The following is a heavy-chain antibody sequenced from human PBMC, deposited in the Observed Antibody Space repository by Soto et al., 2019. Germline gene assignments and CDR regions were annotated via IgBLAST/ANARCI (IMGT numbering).Heavy chain of an antibody. D-gene: IGHD3-3*01. J-gene: IGHJ6*02. Sequence: ASVKVSCKVSGYTLTELSMHWVRQAPGKGLEWMGGFDPEDGETIYAQKFQGRVTMTEDTSTDTAYMELSSLRSEDTAVYYCATYDFCSGYPPEHYYYGMDVWGQGTTVTVSS. CDR3: ATYDFCSGYPPEHYYYGMDV. V-gene: IGHV1-24*01. CDR2: FDPEDGET. CDR1: GYTLTELS.